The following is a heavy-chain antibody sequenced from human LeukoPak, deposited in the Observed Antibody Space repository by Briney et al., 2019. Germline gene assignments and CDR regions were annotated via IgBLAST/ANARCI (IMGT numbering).Heavy chain of an antibody. D-gene: IGHD6-19*01. CDR2: ISAYNGNT. CDR3: ARASGWYVDNWFDP. V-gene: IGHV1-18*01. J-gene: IGHJ5*02. Sequence: ASVKVSCKASGYTFTRYGISWVRQAPGQGLEWMGWISAYNGNTNYAQKLQGRVTMTTDTSTSTAYMELRSLGSDDTAVYYCARASGWYVDNWFDPWGQGTLVTVSS. CDR1: GYTFTRYG.